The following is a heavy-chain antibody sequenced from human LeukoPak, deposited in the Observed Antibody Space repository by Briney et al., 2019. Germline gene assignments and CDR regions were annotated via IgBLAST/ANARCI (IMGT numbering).Heavy chain of an antibody. V-gene: IGHV3-7*01. CDR1: GFMFINYW. CDR3: ARDTLIAAARTFDI. D-gene: IGHD6-13*01. Sequence: GGSLRLSCAASGFMFINYWMSWVRQVPGKGLEWVASIKQDGSESYFVDSVTGRFTISRDNAKNSLYLQMNSLRAEDTAVYYCARDTLIAAARTFDIWGQGTMVTVSS. CDR2: IKQDGSES. J-gene: IGHJ3*02.